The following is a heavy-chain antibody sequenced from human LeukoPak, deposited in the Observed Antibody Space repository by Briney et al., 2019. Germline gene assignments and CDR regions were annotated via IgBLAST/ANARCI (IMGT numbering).Heavy chain of an antibody. CDR2: IYSGGST. V-gene: IGHV3-66*04. CDR1: GFTFSSYA. J-gene: IGHJ5*02. D-gene: IGHD6-6*01. CDR3: ARPYSSSSVWFDP. Sequence: PGGSLRLSCAASGFTFSSYAMSWVRQAPGKGLEWVSVIYSGGSTYYADSVKGRFTISRDNSKNTLYLQMNSLRAEDTAVYYCARPYSSSSVWFDPWGQGTLVTVSS.